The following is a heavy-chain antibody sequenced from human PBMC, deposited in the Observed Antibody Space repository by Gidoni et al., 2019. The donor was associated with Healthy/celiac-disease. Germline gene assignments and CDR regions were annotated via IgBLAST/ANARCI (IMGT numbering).Heavy chain of an antibody. CDR2: ISGSGGST. V-gene: IGHV3-23*01. CDR3: AKDLLGSSGWSPGY. J-gene: IGHJ4*02. D-gene: IGHD6-19*01. CDR1: RFTFSSYA. Sequence: EVQLLESGGGLVQPGGSLRLSCAASRFTFSSYAMSWVRQAPGKGLEWVSAISGSGGSTYYADSVKGRFTISRDNSKNTLYLQMNSLRAEDTAVYYCAKDLLGSSGWSPGYWGQGTLVTVSS.